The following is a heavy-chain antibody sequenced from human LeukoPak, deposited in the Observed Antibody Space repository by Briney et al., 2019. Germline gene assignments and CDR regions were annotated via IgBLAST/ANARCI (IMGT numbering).Heavy chain of an antibody. CDR1: GYTFTSYE. CDR2: MNPNSGNT. Sequence: ASVKVSCKTSGYTFTSYEINWVRQATGQGLEWMGWMNPNSGNTVYAQKFQGRVTMTRDTSISTAYMELSSLRSEDTAIYYCARRHPYCGSPSCPPDCWGQGTLVTVSS. D-gene: IGHD2-2*01. CDR3: ARRHPYCGSPSCPPDC. J-gene: IGHJ4*02. V-gene: IGHV1-8*01.